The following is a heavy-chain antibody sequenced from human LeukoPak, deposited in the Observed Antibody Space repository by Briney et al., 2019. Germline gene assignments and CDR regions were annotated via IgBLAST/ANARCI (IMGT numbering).Heavy chain of an antibody. D-gene: IGHD1-26*01. V-gene: IGHV1-46*01. J-gene: IGHJ4*02. CDR3: ARDTIRIVGAIVY. CDR1: GYTFTSYY. CDR2: INPSGGST. Sequence: ASVKVSCKASGYTFTSYYMHWVRQAPGQGLEWMGIINPSGGSTSYAQKFQGRVTMTRDTSTSTVYVELSSLRSEDTAAYYCARDTIRIVGAIVYWGQGTLVTVSS.